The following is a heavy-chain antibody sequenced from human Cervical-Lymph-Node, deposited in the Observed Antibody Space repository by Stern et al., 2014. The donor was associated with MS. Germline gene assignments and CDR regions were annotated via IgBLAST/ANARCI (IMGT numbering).Heavy chain of an antibody. J-gene: IGHJ5*02. D-gene: IGHD3-22*01. CDR1: GYTFTSYG. CDR3: ARDGGSGYYSAYNWFDP. CDR2: ISPYNGNT. Sequence: VQLVQSGAEVKKPGASVKVSCKASGYTFTSYGISWVRQAPGQGLEGMGWISPYNGNTNYAQKLPGRVTMTTDTSTSTAYMELRSLRSDDTAVYYCARDGGSGYYSAYNWFDPWGQGTLVTVSS. V-gene: IGHV1-18*01.